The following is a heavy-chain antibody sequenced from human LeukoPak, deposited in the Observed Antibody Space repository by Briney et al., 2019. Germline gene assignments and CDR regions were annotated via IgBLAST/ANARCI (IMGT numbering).Heavy chain of an antibody. J-gene: IGHJ4*02. CDR3: VTRLKNYFDS. CDR1: GFIFSSDA. Sequence: PSGGSLRLSCSASGFIFSSDAMHWVRQAPGKGLEFVSGISSNGGSTYYADSVKARFTMSRDNSKNALYLQMSSLRAEDTAVYYCVTRLKNYFDSWGQGYLVTVSS. D-gene: IGHD4/OR15-4a*01. CDR2: ISSNGGST. V-gene: IGHV3-64D*06.